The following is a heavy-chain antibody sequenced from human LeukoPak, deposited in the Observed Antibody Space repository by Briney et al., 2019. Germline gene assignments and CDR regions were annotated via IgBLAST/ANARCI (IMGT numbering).Heavy chain of an antibody. CDR3: AKWSGSYFYYYYMDV. Sequence: PGGSLRLSCAASGFTFSSYAMSWVRQAPGKGLEWVSAITGNGGSTYFADSMKGRFTISRDNSKNTLYLQMNSLRAEDTAVYYCAKWSGSYFYYYYMDVWGKGSTVTVSS. CDR2: ITGNGGST. CDR1: GFTFSSYA. D-gene: IGHD1-26*01. V-gene: IGHV3-23*01. J-gene: IGHJ6*03.